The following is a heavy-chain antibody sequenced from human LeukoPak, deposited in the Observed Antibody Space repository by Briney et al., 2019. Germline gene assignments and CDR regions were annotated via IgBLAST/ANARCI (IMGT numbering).Heavy chain of an antibody. D-gene: IGHD6-13*01. Sequence: GESLKISCQGSGYRFSNYWIAWVRQMPGKGLEWVGIIYPGDSDTKYSPSFQGQVTISADKSTSTTYLRWSSLKASDTAMYYCARRVKQLVPPDYWGQGTLVTVSS. J-gene: IGHJ4*02. CDR3: ARRVKQLVPPDY. CDR2: IYPGDSDT. V-gene: IGHV5-51*01. CDR1: GYRFSNYW.